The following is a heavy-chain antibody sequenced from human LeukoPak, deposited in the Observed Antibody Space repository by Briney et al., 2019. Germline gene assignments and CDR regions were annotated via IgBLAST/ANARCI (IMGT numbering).Heavy chain of an antibody. Sequence: ASVKVSCKASGFTFTSSAVQWVRQARGQRLEWIGWIVVGSGNTNHAQKFQERVTITRDMSTSTAYMELSSLRSEDTAVYYCAASVVVVAAVGGMDVWGQGTTVTVSS. D-gene: IGHD2-15*01. J-gene: IGHJ6*02. CDR2: IVVGSGNT. CDR3: AASVVVVAAVGGMDV. V-gene: IGHV1-58*01. CDR1: GFTFTSSA.